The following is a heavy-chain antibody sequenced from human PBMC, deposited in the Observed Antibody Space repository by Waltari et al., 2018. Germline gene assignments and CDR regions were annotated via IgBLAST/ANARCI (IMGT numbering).Heavy chain of an antibody. D-gene: IGHD3-10*01. J-gene: IGHJ4*02. V-gene: IGHV4-59*11. CDR3: ARGRYYYGLDY. Sequence: QVQLQESGPGLVKPSETLSLTCTVSGGSISSPYWSWIRQPPGKGLEWIGYIYYSGSTNYNPSLKSRVTISVDTSKNQFSLKLSSVTAADTAVYYCARGRYYYGLDYWGQGTLVTVSS. CDR2: IYYSGST. CDR1: GGSISSPY.